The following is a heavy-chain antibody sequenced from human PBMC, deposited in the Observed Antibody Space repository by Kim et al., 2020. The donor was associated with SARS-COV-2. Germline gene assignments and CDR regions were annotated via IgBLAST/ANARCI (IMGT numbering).Heavy chain of an antibody. V-gene: IGHV3-9*01. CDR3: AKPQGIIYYAHGMDV. D-gene: IGHD3-22*01. Sequence: YADSVKDRLTIARDNAKNLLYLQMNSLRPEDTALYYCAKPQGIIYYAHGMDVWGQGTTVTVSS. J-gene: IGHJ6*02.